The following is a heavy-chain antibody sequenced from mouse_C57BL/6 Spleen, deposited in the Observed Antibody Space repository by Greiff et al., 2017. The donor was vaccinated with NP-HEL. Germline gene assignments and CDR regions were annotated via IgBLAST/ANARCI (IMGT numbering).Heavy chain of an antibody. CDR2: ISSGGSYP. J-gene: IGHJ2*01. Sequence: EVKLEESGGDLVKPGGSLKLSCAASGFTFSSYGMSWVRQTPDKRLEWVATISSGGSYPYYPDSVKGRFPISRDNAKNPLYLQMSSLKSEDTAMYYCARHEITTVVATGEFDYWGQGTTLTVSS. D-gene: IGHD1-1*01. CDR1: GFTFSSYG. V-gene: IGHV5-6*02. CDR3: ARHEITTVVATGEFDY.